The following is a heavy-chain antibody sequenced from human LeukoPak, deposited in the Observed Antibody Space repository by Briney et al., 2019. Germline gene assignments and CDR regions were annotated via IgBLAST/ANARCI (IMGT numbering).Heavy chain of an antibody. D-gene: IGHD3-16*01. CDR3: ARLVTFGDAWYFDY. Sequence: SETLSLTCTVSSGSISSYYWSWIRQPPGKGLEWIGYIYYGGSTNYNPSLKSRVTISVDTSKNQFSLKLSSVTAADTAVYYCARLVTFGDAWYFDYWGQGTLVTVSS. CDR2: IYYGGST. V-gene: IGHV4-59*08. J-gene: IGHJ4*02. CDR1: SGSISSYY.